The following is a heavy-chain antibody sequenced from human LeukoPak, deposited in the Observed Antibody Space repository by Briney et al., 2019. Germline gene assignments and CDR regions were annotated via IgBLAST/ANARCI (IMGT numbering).Heavy chain of an antibody. D-gene: IGHD2-21*01. V-gene: IGHV3-11*06. CDR2: ISPRSSYS. CDR3: ARDGGENWFDP. Sequence: GGSLRLSCAASGLTFSDYYMNWIRQAPGKGLEWVSYISPRSSYSKHADSVKGRFTISRDNAENSLYLQMNSLRAEDTAVYYCARDGGENWFDPWGQGTLVTVSS. CDR1: GLTFSDYY. J-gene: IGHJ5*02.